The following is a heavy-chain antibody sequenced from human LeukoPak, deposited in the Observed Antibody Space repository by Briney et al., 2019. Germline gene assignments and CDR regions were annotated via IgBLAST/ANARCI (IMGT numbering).Heavy chain of an antibody. V-gene: IGHV3-33*01. J-gene: IGHJ4*02. Sequence: PGRSLRLSCAASGFXFSNYGIHWVRQAPGKGLEWVALIWYDGSNTYYADSVKGRFTISRDNSKNTLYLQMNNLRAEDTALYYCAGVGDYALMDWGQGTLVTVSS. CDR3: AGVGDYALMD. D-gene: IGHD4-17*01. CDR2: IWYDGSNT. CDR1: GFXFSNYG.